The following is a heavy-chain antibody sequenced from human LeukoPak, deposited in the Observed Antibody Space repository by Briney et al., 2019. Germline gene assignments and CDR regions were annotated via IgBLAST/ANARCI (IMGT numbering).Heavy chain of an antibody. CDR2: ISGSGGST. Sequence: GGSLRLSCAASGFTFSSYAMSWVRQAPEKGLEWVSTISGSGGSTYYADSVKGRFTISRDNSKNTLYLQMNSLRAEDTAVYYCAKGRGDSSAWFQLFDYWGQGTLVTVSS. D-gene: IGHD6-19*01. CDR1: GFTFSSYA. CDR3: AKGRGDSSAWFQLFDY. J-gene: IGHJ4*02. V-gene: IGHV3-23*01.